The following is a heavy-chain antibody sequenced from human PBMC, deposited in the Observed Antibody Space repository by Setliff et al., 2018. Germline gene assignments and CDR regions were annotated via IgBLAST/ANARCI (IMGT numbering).Heavy chain of an antibody. V-gene: IGHV1-2*02. CDR1: AYSFTDYY. CDR3: ARLFQGYDYYKKFDS. J-gene: IGHJ4*02. Sequence: GASVKVSCKTSAYSFTDYYIQWVRQAPGQGLEWMGWVNPNSGGTKYSPKFQGRVAMTRDTSVTTAFLALSGLTYDDTAVYYCARLFQGYDYYKKFDSWGQGTLGTVSS. D-gene: IGHD3-10*01. CDR2: VNPNSGGT.